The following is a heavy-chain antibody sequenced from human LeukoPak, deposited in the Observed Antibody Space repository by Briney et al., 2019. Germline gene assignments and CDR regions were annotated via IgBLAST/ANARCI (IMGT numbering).Heavy chain of an antibody. J-gene: IGHJ4*02. CDR1: GFAFSSYW. Sequence: GGSLRLSCAASGFAFSSYWMHWVRQAPGKGLVWVSRIDNGGSSTTYADSVKGRFTISRDNDKNMLYLQMNSLRAEDTAVYYCARICGGSCYSEGWGQGTLVTVSS. D-gene: IGHD2-15*01. CDR2: IDNGGSST. CDR3: ARICGGSCYSEG. V-gene: IGHV3-74*03.